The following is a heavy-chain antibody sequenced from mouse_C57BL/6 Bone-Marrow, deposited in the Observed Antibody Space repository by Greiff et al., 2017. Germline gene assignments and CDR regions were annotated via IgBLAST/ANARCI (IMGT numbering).Heavy chain of an antibody. CDR1: GFNIKDDY. CDR2: IDPENGDT. V-gene: IGHV14-4*01. D-gene: IGHD2-5*01. J-gene: IGHJ4*01. CDR3: TIYSNYDAMDY. Sequence: EVKLVESGAELVRPGASVKLSCTASGFNIKDDYMHWVKQRPEQGLEWIGWIDPENGDTEYASNFQGKATITADTSSNTAYLQLSSLTSEDTAVYYGTIYSNYDAMDYWGQGTAVTVSA.